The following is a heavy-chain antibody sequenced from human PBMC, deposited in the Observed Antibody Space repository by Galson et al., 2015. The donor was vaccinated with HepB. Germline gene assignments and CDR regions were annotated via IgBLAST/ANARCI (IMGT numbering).Heavy chain of an antibody. V-gene: IGHV6-1*01. J-gene: IGHJ6*02. CDR1: GDSVSSKSAA. Sequence: CAISGDSVSSKSAAWNWIRRSPSRGLEWLGRTYYRSKWYSDYAVSVRSRISINVDTSRNQFSLKLNSVTPEDTAVYYCARVAGTIYYYGMDVRGQGTTVTVSS. CDR2: TYYRSKWYS. CDR3: ARVAGTIYYYGMDV. D-gene: IGHD6-19*01.